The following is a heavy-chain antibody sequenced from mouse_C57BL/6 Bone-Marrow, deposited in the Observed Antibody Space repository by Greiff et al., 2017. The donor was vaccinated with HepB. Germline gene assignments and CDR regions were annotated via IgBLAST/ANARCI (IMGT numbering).Heavy chain of an antibody. CDR1: GYTFNSYW. CDR2: IDPSDSDT. D-gene: IGHD1-1*01. CDR3: ARGHFITTGDY. V-gene: IGHV1-59*01. Sequence: QVQLQQPGAELVRPGTSVKLSCKASGYTFNSYWMHWVKQRPGQGLEWIGGIDPSDSDTKYNQKFKGKATLTVDTSSSTAYMQLSSLTSEDSAVYYCARGHFITTGDYWGQGTTLTVSS. J-gene: IGHJ2*01.